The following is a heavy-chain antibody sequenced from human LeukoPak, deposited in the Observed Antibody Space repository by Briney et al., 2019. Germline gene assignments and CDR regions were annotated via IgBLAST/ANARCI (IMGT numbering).Heavy chain of an antibody. CDR2: IVVGRGNT. Sequence: ASVKVSCKASGFTFTSSAMQWVRQARGQRLEWIGWIVVGRGNTNYAQKFQERVTITRDMSTSTAYMELSSLRSEDTAVYYCAADPRGDIVVVPAAIGGGYYYYGMDVWGQGTTVTVSS. V-gene: IGHV1-58*02. CDR1: GFTFTSSA. J-gene: IGHJ6*02. D-gene: IGHD2-2*02. CDR3: AADPRGDIVVVPAAIGGGYYYYGMDV.